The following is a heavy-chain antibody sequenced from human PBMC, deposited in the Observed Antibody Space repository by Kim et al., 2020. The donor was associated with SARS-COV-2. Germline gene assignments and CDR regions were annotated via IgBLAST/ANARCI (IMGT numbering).Heavy chain of an antibody. V-gene: IGHV3-48*02. D-gene: IGHD3-10*01. CDR3: ARELSDSLWFRELFFDY. Sequence: VKGRFTNSRDNAKNSLYLQMNSLRDEDTAVYYCARELSDSLWFRELFFDYWGQGTLVTVSS. J-gene: IGHJ4*02.